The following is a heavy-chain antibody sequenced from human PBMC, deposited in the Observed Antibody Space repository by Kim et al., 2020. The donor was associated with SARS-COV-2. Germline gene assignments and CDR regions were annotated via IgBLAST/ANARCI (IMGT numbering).Heavy chain of an antibody. CDR3: ARSGADTTISLLWFGELSRNYYYDYGMDV. J-gene: IGHJ6*02. D-gene: IGHD3-10*01. CDR1: GYTFTSYD. Sequence: ASVKVSCKASGYTFTSYDINWVRQATGQGLEWMGWMNPNSGNTGYAQKFQGRVTMTRNTSISTAYMELSSLRSEDTAVYYCARSGADTTISLLWFGELSRNYYYDYGMDVWGQGTTVTVSS. CDR2: MNPNSGNT. V-gene: IGHV1-8*01.